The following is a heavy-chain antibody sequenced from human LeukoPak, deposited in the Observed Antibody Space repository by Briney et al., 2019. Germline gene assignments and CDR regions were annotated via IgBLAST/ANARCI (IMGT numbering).Heavy chain of an antibody. CDR2: IYSGGST. J-gene: IGHJ6*03. V-gene: IGHV3-53*01. CDR1: GFTVSSNY. CDR3: ARDTRWGDYYYMDV. Sequence: GSLRLSCAASGFTVSSNYMSWVRQAPGKGLEWVSVIYSGGSTYYADSVKGRFTISRDNSKNTLYLQMNSLRAEDTAVYYCARDTRWGDYYYMDVWGKGTTVTVSS. D-gene: IGHD4-23*01.